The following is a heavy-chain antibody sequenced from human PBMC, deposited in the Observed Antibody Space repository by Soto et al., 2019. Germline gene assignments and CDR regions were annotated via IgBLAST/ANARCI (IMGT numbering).Heavy chain of an antibody. CDR1: GFTFSSYA. CDR2: ISGSGGST. J-gene: IGHJ6*02. CDR3: AKTYYYDSSGYYNYGMDV. Sequence: PGGSLRLSCAASGFTFSSYAMSWVRQAPGKGLEWVSAISGSGGSTYYADSVKGRFTISRDNSKNTLYLQMNSLRAEDTAVYYCAKTYYYDSSGYYNYGMDVWGQGTTVTVSS. V-gene: IGHV3-23*01. D-gene: IGHD3-22*01.